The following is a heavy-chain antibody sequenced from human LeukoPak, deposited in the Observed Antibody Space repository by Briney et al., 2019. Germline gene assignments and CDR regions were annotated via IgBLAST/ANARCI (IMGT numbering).Heavy chain of an antibody. Sequence: SETLSLTCTVSGGSISSGGYYWSWIRQHPGKGLEWIGYIYYSGSTYYNPSLKSRVTISVDTSKNQFSLKLSSVTAADTAVYYCARAYGGSSGYYFGPWGQGTLVTVSS. CDR1: GGSISSGGYY. CDR3: ARAYGGSSGYYFGP. J-gene: IGHJ5*02. CDR2: IYYSGST. D-gene: IGHD3-22*01. V-gene: IGHV4-31*03.